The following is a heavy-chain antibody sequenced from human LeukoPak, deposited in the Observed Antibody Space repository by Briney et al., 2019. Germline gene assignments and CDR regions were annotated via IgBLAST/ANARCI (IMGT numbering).Heavy chain of an antibody. V-gene: IGHV3-7*04. CDR2: IKQDGGEQ. CDR3: GKDMDD. Sequence: PGGSLRLSCAGSGFTFSGYWMTWVRQAPGKGLEWVANIKQDGGEQYYVDSVKGRFTISRDDAKNSVYLQMDSLRPEDTAVYFCGKDMDDWGQGTTVTVSS. J-gene: IGHJ6*02. CDR1: GFTFSGYW.